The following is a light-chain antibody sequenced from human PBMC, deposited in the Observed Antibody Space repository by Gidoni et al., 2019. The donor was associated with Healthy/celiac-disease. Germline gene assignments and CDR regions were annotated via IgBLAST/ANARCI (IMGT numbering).Light chain of an antibody. CDR1: QSLLHSNGYNY. V-gene: IGKV2-28*01. CDR2: LGS. CDR3: MQALQTRLT. Sequence: DIVMTQSPRSLPVTPGEPASISCRSSQSLLHSNGYNYLDWYLQKPGQSPQLLIYLGSNRASGVPDRFSGSGSGTDFTLKISRVEAEDVGVYYCMQALQTRLTFGGGTKVEIK. J-gene: IGKJ4*01.